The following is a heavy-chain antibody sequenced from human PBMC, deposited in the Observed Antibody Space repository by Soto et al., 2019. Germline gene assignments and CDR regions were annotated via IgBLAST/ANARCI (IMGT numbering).Heavy chain of an antibody. Sequence: GGSLRLSCVASGFIFNSYSMNWVRQAPGKGLEWISYINSGSTSVFYADSVKGRLTISRDNAKNSLYLQMNSLRAEDTAVYYCGSSASPDAYWGQGTLVTVSS. CDR1: GFIFNSYS. V-gene: IGHV3-48*01. D-gene: IGHD3-22*01. CDR2: INSGSTSV. CDR3: GSSASPDAY. J-gene: IGHJ4*02.